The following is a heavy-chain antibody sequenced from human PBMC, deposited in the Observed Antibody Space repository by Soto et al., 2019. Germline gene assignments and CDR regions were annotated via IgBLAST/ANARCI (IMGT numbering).Heavy chain of an antibody. D-gene: IGHD5-18*01. V-gene: IGHV1-18*01. CDR1: GYTFTDYG. Sequence: QVQLVQSGGEVKKPGASVKVSCKASGYTFTDYGISWLRQAPGQGPEWMAWISTYNGDTKYAQKGQGRVTMTTDTSTTTACMELRSLRFDDTAVYYCARDNEGGYSAASPFDYWGQGTLVTVSS. J-gene: IGHJ4*02. CDR2: ISTYNGDT. CDR3: ARDNEGGYSAASPFDY.